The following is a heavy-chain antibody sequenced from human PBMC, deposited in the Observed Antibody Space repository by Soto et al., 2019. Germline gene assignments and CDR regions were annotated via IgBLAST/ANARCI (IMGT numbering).Heavy chain of an antibody. V-gene: IGHV1-2*04. CDR3: ARGRKTILLWFGASPTEGYYYYGMDV. J-gene: IGHJ6*02. CDR2: INPNSGGT. D-gene: IGHD3-10*01. CDR1: GYTFTGYY. Sequence: QVQLVQSGAEVKKPGASVKVSCKASGYTFTGYYMHWVRQAPGQGLEWMGWINPNSGGTNYAQKFQGWVTMTRDTSISTAYMGLSRLRSDDTAVYYCARGRKTILLWFGASPTEGYYYYGMDVWGQGTTVTVSS.